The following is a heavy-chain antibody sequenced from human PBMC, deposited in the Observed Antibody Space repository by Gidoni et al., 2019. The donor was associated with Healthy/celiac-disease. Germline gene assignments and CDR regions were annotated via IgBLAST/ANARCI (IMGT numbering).Heavy chain of an antibody. D-gene: IGHD3-10*01. J-gene: IGHJ6*02. CDR2: ISWNSGSI. V-gene: IGHV3-9*01. Sequence: EVQLVESGGGLVQPGRYLRLSCAASGFTFDDYAMHWVRQAPGKGLEWVSGISWNSGSIGYADSVKGRFTISRDNAKNSLYLQMNSLRAEDTALYYCAKGRGYYYYYGMDVWGQGTTVTVSS. CDR3: AKGRGYYYYYGMDV. CDR1: GFTFDDYA.